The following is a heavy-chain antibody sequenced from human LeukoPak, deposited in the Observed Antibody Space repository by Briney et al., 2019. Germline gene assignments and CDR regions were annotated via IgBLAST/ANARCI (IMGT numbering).Heavy chain of an antibody. V-gene: IGHV5-51*01. J-gene: IGHJ4*02. CDR3: ARLISNARILAAAGHPYYFDY. CDR2: IYPGDSDT. D-gene: IGHD6-13*01. CDR1: GYSFTSYW. Sequence: PGESLKISCKGSGYSFTSYWIGWVRQMPGEGLEWMGIIYPGDSDTRYSPSFQGQVTISADKSISTAYLQWSSLKASDTAMYYCARLISNARILAAAGHPYYFDYWGQGTLVTVSS.